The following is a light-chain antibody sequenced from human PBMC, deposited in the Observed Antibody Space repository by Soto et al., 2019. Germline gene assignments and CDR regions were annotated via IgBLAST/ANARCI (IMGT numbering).Light chain of an antibody. CDR2: EVT. CDR1: GSDVGAYNY. CDR3: SSYTSSSTPVV. J-gene: IGLJ2*01. Sequence: QSALTQPASVSGSPGQSITISCTGSGSDVGAYNYVSWYQQHPDKAPKLLIFEVTNRPSGVSDRFSGSKSGNTASLTISSLQAADEADYYCSSYTSSSTPVVFGGGTKLTVL. V-gene: IGLV2-14*01.